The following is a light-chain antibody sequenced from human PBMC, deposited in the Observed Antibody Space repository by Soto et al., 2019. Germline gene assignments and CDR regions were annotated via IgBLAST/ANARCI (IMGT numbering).Light chain of an antibody. J-gene: IGKJ1*01. CDR3: QQYNYWPPWT. CDR2: GAS. Sequence: EIVMTQSPAALSVSPWDRATLSCRASQSLSSNLAWYQQKPGQAPRLLIYGASTRAIGIPARFSGSGSGTEFTLTISSLQSEDLAVYYCQQYNYWPPWTFGQGTKVDIK. CDR1: QSLSSN. V-gene: IGKV3-15*01.